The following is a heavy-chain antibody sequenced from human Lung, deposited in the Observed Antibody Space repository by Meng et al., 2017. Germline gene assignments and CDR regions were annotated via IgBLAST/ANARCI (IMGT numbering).Heavy chain of an antibody. CDR2: ISNNTGNP. CDR1: GYTFTTYT. V-gene: IGHV7-4-1*02. D-gene: IGHD2/OR15-2a*01. Sequence: QVQRVQAGSEVNKPWASVKVSCKASGYTFTTYTINWVRQAYGRGLEWMGWISNNTGNPTYVQGFTGRFVFSLDTSVSTEYLQISSLEAADTAVYYCARGEDFDPWGQGTLVTVSS. J-gene: IGHJ5*02. CDR3: ARGEDFDP.